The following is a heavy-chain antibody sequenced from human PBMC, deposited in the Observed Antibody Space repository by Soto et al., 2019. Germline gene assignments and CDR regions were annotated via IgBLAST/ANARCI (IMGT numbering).Heavy chain of an antibody. Sequence: GGSLRLSCAASGFTFNTYAMNWVRQAPGKGLEWVASISGSGGTTYYADSVKGRFTVSRDTSKNTLFLQMNSLSAEDTAVYYCAKGFIVVVTAIRPDDNFDVWGQGTMVTVSS. D-gene: IGHD2-21*02. V-gene: IGHV3-23*01. CDR2: ISGSGGTT. CDR1: GFTFNTYA. CDR3: AKGFIVVVTAIRPDDNFDV. J-gene: IGHJ3*01.